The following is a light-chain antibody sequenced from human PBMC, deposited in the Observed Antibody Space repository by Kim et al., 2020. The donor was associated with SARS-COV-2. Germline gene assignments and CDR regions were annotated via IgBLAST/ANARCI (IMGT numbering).Light chain of an antibody. Sequence: ASTGDRVTITCRASQGISSYLAWYQQKPGKAPKLLIYAASTLQSGVPSRFSGSGSGTDFTLTISCLQSEDFATYYCQQYYSYAFTFGPGTKVDIK. CDR3: QQYYSYAFT. J-gene: IGKJ3*01. CDR2: AAS. CDR1: QGISSY. V-gene: IGKV1-8*01.